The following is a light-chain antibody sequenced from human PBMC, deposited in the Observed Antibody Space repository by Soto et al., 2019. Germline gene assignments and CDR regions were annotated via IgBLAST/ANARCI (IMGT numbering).Light chain of an antibody. CDR3: ISYTINTFYV. V-gene: IGLV2-14*03. Sequence: QSVLTQPASVSGSPGQSITISCTGTSSDGGGSDFVSWYQQYPGKAPRLMIYDVSNRPSGVSNRFSGSKSGNTASLTISGLQAEDEADYSCISYTINTFYVFGTG. J-gene: IGLJ1*01. CDR2: DVS. CDR1: SSDGGGSDF.